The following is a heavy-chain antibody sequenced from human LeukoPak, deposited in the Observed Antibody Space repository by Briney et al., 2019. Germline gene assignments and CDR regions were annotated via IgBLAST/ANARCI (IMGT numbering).Heavy chain of an antibody. J-gene: IGHJ3*02. CDR3: IRGGIRVSGIDAFDI. V-gene: IGHV3-13*01. CDR1: GFAFRDYD. CDR2: IGIRDDT. Sequence: PGGSLRLSCAASGFAFRDYDMHWVRQVPGRGLEWVSAIGIRDDTHYPDSVEGRFTISRENAKNSLYLQMNTLRDGDTAMYYCIRGGIRVSGIDAFDIWGQGTMVTVSS. D-gene: IGHD5/OR15-5a*01.